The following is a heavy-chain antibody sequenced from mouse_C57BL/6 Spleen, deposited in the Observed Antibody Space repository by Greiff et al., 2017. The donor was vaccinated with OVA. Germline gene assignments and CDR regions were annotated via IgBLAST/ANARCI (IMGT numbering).Heavy chain of an antibody. J-gene: IGHJ2*01. CDR1: GYAFSSSW. D-gene: IGHD1-3*01. V-gene: IGHV1-82*01. CDR2: IYPGDGDT. Sequence: VQLQQSGPELVKPGASVKISCKASGYAFSSSWMNWVKQRPGKGLEWIGRIYPGDGDTHYNGKFKGKATLTADKSASTAYMPLSSLASEDSAVYFCALKDYFDYWGQGTTLTVSS. CDR3: ALKDYFDY.